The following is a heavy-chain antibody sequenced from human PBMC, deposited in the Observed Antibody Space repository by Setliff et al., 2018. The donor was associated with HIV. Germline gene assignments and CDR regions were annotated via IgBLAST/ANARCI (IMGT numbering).Heavy chain of an antibody. CDR2: IYPGDSDT. J-gene: IGHJ4*02. V-gene: IGHV5-51*01. CDR1: GYSFTSYW. Sequence: GESLKISCKGSGYSFTSYWIGWVRQMPGEGLEWMGIIYPGDSDTRYSPSFQGQVTLSADKSISTAYLQWSSLKASDTAMYYCARHLIPGDPRYSSSWYYWGQGILVTVSS. D-gene: IGHD6-13*01. CDR3: ARHLIPGDPRYSSSWYY.